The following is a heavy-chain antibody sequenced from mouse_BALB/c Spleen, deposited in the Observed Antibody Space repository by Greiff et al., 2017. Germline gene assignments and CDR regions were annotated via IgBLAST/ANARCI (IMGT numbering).Heavy chain of an antibody. CDR2: IDPENGDT. CDR1: GFNIKDYY. V-gene: IGHV14-4*02. J-gene: IGHJ2*01. D-gene: IGHD2-2*01. Sequence: VQLQQSGAELVRSGASVKLSCTASGFNIKDYYMHWVKQSPEQGLEWIGWIDPENGDTEYAPKFQGKATMTADTSSNTAYLQLSSLTSEDTAVYYCNAWGLRRDFDYWGQGTTLTVSS. CDR3: NAWGLRRDFDY.